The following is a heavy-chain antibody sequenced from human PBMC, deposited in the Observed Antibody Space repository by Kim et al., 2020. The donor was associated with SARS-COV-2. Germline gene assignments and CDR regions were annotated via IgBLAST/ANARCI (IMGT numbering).Heavy chain of an antibody. J-gene: IGHJ3*02. Sequence: ASVKVSCKASGYPFTSSYMHWVRQAPGRGLEWVGIINPSGSGTTYLQKFQGRVTMTRDTSTSSVYMELSSLRSEDTAVYYCATSAVGAFDAFDIWGQGTM. D-gene: IGHD1-26*01. CDR3: ATSAVGAFDAFDI. CDR1: GYPFTSSY. CDR2: INPSGSGT. V-gene: IGHV1-46*01.